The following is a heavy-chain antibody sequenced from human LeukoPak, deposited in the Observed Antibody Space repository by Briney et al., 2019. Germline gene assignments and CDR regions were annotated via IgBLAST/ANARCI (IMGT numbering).Heavy chain of an antibody. CDR1: GYTFTSYD. V-gene: IGHV1-8*03. Sequence: ASVKVSCKASGYTFTSYDINWVRQAPGQGLEWMGWMNPNSGNTGYAQKFQGRVAITRNTSISTAYMELSSLRSEDTAVYYCARGRKDDRRDGYIFDYWGQGTLVTVSS. CDR3: ARGRKDDRRDGYIFDY. CDR2: MNPNSGNT. J-gene: IGHJ4*02. D-gene: IGHD5-24*01.